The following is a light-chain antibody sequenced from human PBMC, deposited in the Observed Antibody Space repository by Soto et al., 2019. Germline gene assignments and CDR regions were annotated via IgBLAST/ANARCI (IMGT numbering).Light chain of an antibody. CDR3: AAWEDSLNGVV. J-gene: IGLJ2*01. CDR1: SSNIGSNT. CDR2: SNN. Sequence: QSVLTQPPSASGTPGQRVTISCSGSSSNIGSNTVNWYQQLPGTAPKLLIYSNNQRPSGVPDRFSGSKSGTSASLAISGLQSEDEADYYCAAWEDSLNGVVFGGRTQLTVL. V-gene: IGLV1-44*01.